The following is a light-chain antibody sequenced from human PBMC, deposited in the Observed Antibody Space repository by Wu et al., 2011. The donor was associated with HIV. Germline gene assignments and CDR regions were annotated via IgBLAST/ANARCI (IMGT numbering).Light chain of an antibody. CDR2: GAS. Sequence: EIVLTQSPGTLSLSPGERATLSCRASQSVGSTYLAWYQQKPGQAPRLLIYGASNRATGIPDRFSGSGSGTDFTLTITSLQSEDLAVYYCQQYNNWPPGITFGQGTRLEMK. V-gene: IGKV3-20*01. J-gene: IGKJ5*01. CDR1: QSVGSTY. CDR3: QQYNNWPPGIT.